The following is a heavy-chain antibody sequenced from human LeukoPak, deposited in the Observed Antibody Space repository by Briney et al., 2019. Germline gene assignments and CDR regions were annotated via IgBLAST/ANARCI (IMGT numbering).Heavy chain of an antibody. CDR1: GGTFSSYA. D-gene: IGHD6-13*01. Sequence: ASVKVSCKASGGTFSSYAISWVRQAPGQGLEWMGGIIPTFGTANYAQKFQGRVTITADESTSTAYMELSSLRSEDTAVYYCARVLYSSSWTYNWFDPWGQGTLVTVSS. CDR2: IIPTFGTA. V-gene: IGHV1-69*01. J-gene: IGHJ5*02. CDR3: ARVLYSSSWTYNWFDP.